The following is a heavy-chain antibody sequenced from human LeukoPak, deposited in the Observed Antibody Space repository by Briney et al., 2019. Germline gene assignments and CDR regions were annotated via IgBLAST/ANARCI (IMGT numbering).Heavy chain of an antibody. CDR3: ARDRVYCSSTSCYDYYGMDV. J-gene: IGHJ6*02. CDR1: GFTFSSYS. Sequence: GGSLRLSCAASGFTFSSYSMNWVRQAPGKGLEWVSSISSSSSYIYYADSVKGRFTISRGNAKNSLYLQMNSLRAEDTAVYYCARDRVYCSSTSCYDYYGMDVWGQGTTVTVSS. D-gene: IGHD2-2*01. CDR2: ISSSSSYI. V-gene: IGHV3-21*01.